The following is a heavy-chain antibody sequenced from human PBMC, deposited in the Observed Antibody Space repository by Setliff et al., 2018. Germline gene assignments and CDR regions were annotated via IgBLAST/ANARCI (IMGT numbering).Heavy chain of an antibody. CDR3: ARGRIQLWKYYFDY. V-gene: IGHV4-61*02. Sequence: SETLSLTCTVSGGSISSSSYYWNWIRQPAGKGLEWIGRIFTTGDTSYNPSLQSRVTISLDKSTSQFSLKLSSVTAADTAVYYCARGRIQLWKYYFDYWGQGTLVTVSS. CDR1: GGSISSSSYY. J-gene: IGHJ4*02. CDR2: IFTTGDT. D-gene: IGHD5-18*01.